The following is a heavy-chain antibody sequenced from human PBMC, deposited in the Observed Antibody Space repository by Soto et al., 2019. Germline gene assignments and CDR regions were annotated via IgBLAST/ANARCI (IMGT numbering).Heavy chain of an antibody. CDR3: AAAAGVTDQFDY. V-gene: IGHV1-18*03. CDR2: ISAYNGNT. J-gene: IGHJ4*02. Sequence: GASVKVSCKASGYTFTSYGISWVRQAPGQGLEWIGWISAYNGNTNYAQKLQGRVTMTTDTSTSTAYMEQRSLRSEDMSVYYCAAAAGVTDQFDYWGQGTLVTVSS. CDR1: GYTFTSYG. D-gene: IGHD6-13*01.